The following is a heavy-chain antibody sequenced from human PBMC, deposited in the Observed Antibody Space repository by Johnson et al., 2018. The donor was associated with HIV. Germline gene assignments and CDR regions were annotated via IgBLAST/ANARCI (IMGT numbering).Heavy chain of an antibody. J-gene: IGHJ3*02. CDR3: ASDWGSRHAFDI. V-gene: IGHV3-33*08. Sequence: QVQLVESGGGVVQPGRSLRLSCAASGFTFSSYGMHWVRQAPGKGLEWVAVIWYDGSNKYYADSVKGRFTISRDNSKNTLYLQMNSLRAEDTAVYYCASDWGSRHAFDIWGQGTMVTVSS. CDR1: GFTFSSYG. D-gene: IGHD7-27*01. CDR2: IWYDGSNK.